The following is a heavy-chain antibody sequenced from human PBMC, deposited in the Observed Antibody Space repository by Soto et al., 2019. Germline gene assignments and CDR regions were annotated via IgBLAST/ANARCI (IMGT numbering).Heavy chain of an antibody. J-gene: IGHJ6*02. CDR1: VDSVSSNSAA. V-gene: IGHV6-1*01. CDR2: TYYRSKWYN. Sequence: PSQTLSLTCAISVDSVSSNSAAWNWIRQSPSRGLGWLGRTYYRSKWYNDYAVSVKSRMTINPDTSKNQFSLQLNSVTPEDTAVYYCARDLRLRWGGYYYYGMDVWGQGTTVTVSS. CDR3: ARDLRLRWGGYYYYGMDV. D-gene: IGHD4-17*01.